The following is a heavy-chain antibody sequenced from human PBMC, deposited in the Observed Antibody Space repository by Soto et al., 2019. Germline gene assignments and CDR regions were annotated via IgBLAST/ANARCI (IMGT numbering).Heavy chain of an antibody. D-gene: IGHD2-15*01. CDR3: ARRIPAGYFDY. CDR1: GGSFSGYY. Sequence: SETLSLTCAVYGGSFSGYYWSWIRQPPGRGLEWIGEINHSGSTNYNPSLKSRVTISVDTSKNQFSLKLSSVTAADTAVYYCARRIPAGYFDYWGQGTLVTVS. V-gene: IGHV4-34*01. CDR2: INHSGST. J-gene: IGHJ4*02.